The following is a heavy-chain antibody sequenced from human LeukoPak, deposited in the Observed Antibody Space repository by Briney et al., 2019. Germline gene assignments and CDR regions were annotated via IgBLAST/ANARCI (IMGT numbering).Heavy chain of an antibody. J-gene: IGHJ4*02. V-gene: IGHV4-39*07. CDR2: IYYSGST. CDR3: ARDNGYSYGIDY. D-gene: IGHD5-18*01. CDR1: GGSISSSSYY. Sequence: PSETLSLTCTVSGGSISSSSYYWGWIRQPPGKGLEWIGSIYYSGSTYYNPSLKSRVTISVDTSKNQFSLRLSSVTAADTAVYYCARDNGYSYGIDYWGQGRLVTVSS.